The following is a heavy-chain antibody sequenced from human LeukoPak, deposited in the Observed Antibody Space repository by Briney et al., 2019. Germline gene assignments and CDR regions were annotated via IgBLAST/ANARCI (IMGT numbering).Heavy chain of an antibody. V-gene: IGHV1-69*13. D-gene: IGHD2-2*01. J-gene: IGHJ6*02. Sequence: GASVKVSCKASGGTFSGYAISWVRQAPGQGLEWMGGIIPIFGTANYAQKFQGRVTITADESTSTAYMELSSLRSEDTAVYYCARDGGIVVVPATKFYYYYGMDVWGQGTTVTVSS. CDR3: ARDGGIVVVPATKFYYYYGMDV. CDR2: IIPIFGTA. CDR1: GGTFSGYA.